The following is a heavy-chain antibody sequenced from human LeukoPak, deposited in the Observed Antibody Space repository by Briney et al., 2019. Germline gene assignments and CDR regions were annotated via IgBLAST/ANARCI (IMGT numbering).Heavy chain of an antibody. D-gene: IGHD1-26*01. J-gene: IGHJ4*02. V-gene: IGHV4-39*02. Sequence: SETLSLTCTVSGGSTSSSNYYWGWIRQSPGKALEWIGSISYSGRTHYNPSLKSRVSISVDTSNNHFSLKLASVTAADTSVFYCARLVGVTDYFDYWGQGTLVTVSS. CDR1: GGSTSSSNYY. CDR2: ISYSGRT. CDR3: ARLVGVTDYFDY.